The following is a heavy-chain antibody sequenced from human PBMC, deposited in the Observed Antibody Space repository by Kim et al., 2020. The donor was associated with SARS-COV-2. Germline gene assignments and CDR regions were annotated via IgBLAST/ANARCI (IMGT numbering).Heavy chain of an antibody. CDR3: ATGPAAGDYIYGAVAS. J-gene: IGHJ5*02. CDR2: IIPFFRVA. V-gene: IGHV1-69*13. D-gene: IGHD3-9*01. Sequence: SVKVSCRASGGTFNKYVFTWVRQAPGQGLEWMGGIIPFFRVANYAPKFQGRVTITADASTSSTYMELNSLTSDDTAIYYCATGPAAGDYIYGAVASWGQGTLVTVSS. CDR1: GGTFNKYV.